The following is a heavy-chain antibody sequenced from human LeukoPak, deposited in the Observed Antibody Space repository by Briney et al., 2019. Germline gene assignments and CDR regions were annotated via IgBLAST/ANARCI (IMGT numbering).Heavy chain of an antibody. J-gene: IGHJ4*02. CDR1: GFTSSTFG. Sequence: PVGSLRLSCAASGFTSSTFGTYWVRQAPDKGLEWLAFTRPDADNKYYSDSVRGRFTISRDNPKNTLYLQMNSLRAEDTALYFCAKGVSEWGNLGNWGQGTLVTVSS. CDR3: AKGVSEWGNLGN. D-gene: IGHD7-27*01. V-gene: IGHV3-30*02. CDR2: TRPDADNK.